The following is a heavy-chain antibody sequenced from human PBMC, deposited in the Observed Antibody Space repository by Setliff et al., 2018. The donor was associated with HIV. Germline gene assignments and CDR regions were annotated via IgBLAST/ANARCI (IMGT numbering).Heavy chain of an antibody. CDR1: GGSISSSSYY. CDR3: TRDLWGDDYYYKNVDV. D-gene: IGHD2-21*02. V-gene: IGHV4-39*07. Sequence: SETLSLTCTVSGGSISSSSYYWGWIRQPPGKGLEWIGSIYYSGSTFYKPSLKSRLTISVDTSKNQFSLSLNSVTAADTAVYYCTRDLWGDDYYYKNVDVWGKGTTVTVSS. CDR2: IYYSGST. J-gene: IGHJ6*03.